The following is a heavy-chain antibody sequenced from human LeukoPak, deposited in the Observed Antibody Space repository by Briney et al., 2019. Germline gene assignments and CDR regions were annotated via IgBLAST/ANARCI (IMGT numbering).Heavy chain of an antibody. CDR1: GFTFSSYW. CDR3: ARAASGDYVWGSYLYYFDY. CDR2: IKQDGSEK. Sequence: PGGSLRLSCAASGFTFSSYWMSWVRQAPGKGLEWVANIKQDGSEKYYVDSVKGRFTISRDNAKNSLYLQMNSLRAEDTAVYYCARAASGDYVWGSYLYYFDYWGQGTQVTVSS. D-gene: IGHD3-16*02. J-gene: IGHJ4*02. V-gene: IGHV3-7*01.